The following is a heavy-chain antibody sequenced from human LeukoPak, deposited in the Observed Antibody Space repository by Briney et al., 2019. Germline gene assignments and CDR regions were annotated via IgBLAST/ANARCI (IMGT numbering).Heavy chain of an antibody. CDR3: ARQGATVTTFDAFDI. Sequence: GESLKISCQGSGYSFTSYWIGWVRQMPGKGLEWMGIIYPGDSDTRYSPSFQGQVTISADKSISTAYLQWSSLKASDTAMYYCARQGATVTTFDAFDIWGQGTMVTVSS. J-gene: IGHJ3*02. CDR1: GYSFTSYW. D-gene: IGHD4-17*01. CDR2: IYPGDSDT. V-gene: IGHV5-51*01.